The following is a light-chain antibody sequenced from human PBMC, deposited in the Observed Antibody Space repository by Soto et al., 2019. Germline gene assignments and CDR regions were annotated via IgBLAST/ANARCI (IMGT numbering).Light chain of an antibody. V-gene: IGKV1-5*01. CDR1: QRISGG. Sequence: DIQMTQSPSTLSASVGDRVTITCRASQRISGGLAWYQQKPGKAPKVLIYDASSLESGVPSRFSGSGSGTEFTLTITSLQPDDFAAYYCQQYNNYCTFGQGTKVEIK. CDR3: QQYNNYCT. CDR2: DAS. J-gene: IGKJ1*01.